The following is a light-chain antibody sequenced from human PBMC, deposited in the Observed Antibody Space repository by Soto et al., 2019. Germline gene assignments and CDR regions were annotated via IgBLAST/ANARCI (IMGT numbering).Light chain of an antibody. CDR3: QSYDNCHDWDVI. CDR1: SSNIGAGYA. CDR2: DSD. Sequence: QSVLTQPPSVSGAPGQRVTISCTGSSSNIGAGYAVHWYQQRPGTAPKLLISDSDNRPSGVPDRFSGSKSGTSASLAITGLQAEDEADYYGQSYDNCHDWDVIFGGGTKLTVL. J-gene: IGLJ2*01. V-gene: IGLV1-40*01.